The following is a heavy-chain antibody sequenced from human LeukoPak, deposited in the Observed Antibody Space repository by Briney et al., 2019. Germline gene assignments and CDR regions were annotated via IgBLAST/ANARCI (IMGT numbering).Heavy chain of an antibody. D-gene: IGHD5-12*01. V-gene: IGHV3-48*03. Sequence: GGSLRLSCAASGFTFSSYEMNWVHQAPGKGLELVSYISSSGSTIYYAASEKGLFTISRDKAKSSLYLQMNSLRAEDTAVYYCARQTSGYSGYDYLASYYYGMDVWGKGTTVSVSS. CDR3: ARQTSGYSGYDYLASYYYGMDV. J-gene: IGHJ6*04. CDR2: ISSSGSTI. CDR1: GFTFSSYE.